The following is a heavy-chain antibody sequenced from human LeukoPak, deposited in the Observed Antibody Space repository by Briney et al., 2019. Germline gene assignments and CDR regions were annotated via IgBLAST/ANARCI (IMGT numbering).Heavy chain of an antibody. CDR3: ARQGAVNYDNWFDP. Sequence: GESLKISCKVSGYSFSSYWIGWVRQMPGKGLEWMGIIYPGDSDTRYSPSFQGQVTISADKSISTAYLQWGSLKASDTAMYYCARQGAVNYDNWFDPWGQGTLVTVSS. V-gene: IGHV5-51*01. CDR1: GYSFSSYW. D-gene: IGHD4-11*01. CDR2: IYPGDSDT. J-gene: IGHJ5*02.